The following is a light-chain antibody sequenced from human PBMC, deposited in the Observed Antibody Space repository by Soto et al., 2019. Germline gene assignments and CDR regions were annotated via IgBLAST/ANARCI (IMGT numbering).Light chain of an antibody. J-gene: IGKJ5*01. CDR1: RSVSSN. Sequence: EIVMTQSPATLSVSPGERATLSCRASRSVSSNLAWYQQKPGQAPSLLIYGASTRATGIPARFSGSGSGTELTLTISSLQSEDFALYYCQQYNNWPAITFGQGTRLEIK. CDR3: QQYNNWPAIT. CDR2: GAS. V-gene: IGKV3D-15*01.